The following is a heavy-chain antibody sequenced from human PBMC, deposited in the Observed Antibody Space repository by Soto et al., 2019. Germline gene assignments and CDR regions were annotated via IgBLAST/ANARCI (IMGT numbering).Heavy chain of an antibody. Sequence: QVQLQESGPGLVKTSETLSLTCTVSGGSVSSGSYFWSWIRQPPGKGLEWLGYIYYTGNTNYSPSLKSRLTISVDSSKNQFSLKLSSVTAADTAVYYCAREKTGDLTFFDSWGQGTLVTVSS. CDR3: AREKTGDLTFFDS. D-gene: IGHD3-16*01. CDR2: IYYTGNT. CDR1: GGSVSSGSYF. V-gene: IGHV4-61*01. J-gene: IGHJ4*02.